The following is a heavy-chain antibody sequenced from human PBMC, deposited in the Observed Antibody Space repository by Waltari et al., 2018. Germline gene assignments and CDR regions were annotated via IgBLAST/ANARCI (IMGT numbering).Heavy chain of an antibody. CDR2: INHSGST. J-gene: IGHJ4*02. CDR3: ARVSPYSSSWYVGAYYFDY. CDR1: GGSFSGYY. D-gene: IGHD6-13*01. Sequence: QVQLQQWGAGLLKHSETLSLTCAVYGGSFSGYYWSWIRQPPGTGLEGIGEINHSGSTNYNPSLKSRVTISVDTSKNHFSLKLSSVTAADTAVYYCARVSPYSSSWYVGAYYFDYWGQGTLVTVSS. V-gene: IGHV4-34*01.